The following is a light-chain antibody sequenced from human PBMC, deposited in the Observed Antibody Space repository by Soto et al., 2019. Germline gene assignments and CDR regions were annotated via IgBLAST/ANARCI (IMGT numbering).Light chain of an antibody. V-gene: IGKV3-20*01. CDR1: QSVSNNY. CDR3: QQYGTSPRT. J-gene: IGKJ1*01. CDR2: ETS. Sequence: EIVLTQSPGTPSLSPGERAPPSCRASQSVSNNYLAWYQQKPGQAPRLLIYETSSRATGIPDRFSGSGSQTDFTLTISRLEPEDFAVYYCQQYGTSPRTFGQGTKVDIK.